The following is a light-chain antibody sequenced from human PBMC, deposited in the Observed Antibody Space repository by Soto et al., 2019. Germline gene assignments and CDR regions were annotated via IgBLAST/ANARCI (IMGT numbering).Light chain of an antibody. Sequence: EIVLTQSPATLSLSPGERATLSCRASQSVSSYLAWYQQKPSQAPRLLIYDASNRATGIPARFSGSGSGTDFTLTISSLEPEDVAVYYCRQRGTFGQGTKVEIK. CDR3: RQRGT. CDR2: DAS. J-gene: IGKJ1*01. V-gene: IGKV3-11*01. CDR1: QSVSSY.